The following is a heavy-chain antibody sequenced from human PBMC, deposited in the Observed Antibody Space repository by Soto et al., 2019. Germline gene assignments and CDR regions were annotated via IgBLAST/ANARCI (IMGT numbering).Heavy chain of an antibody. CDR1: GFTFSRFA. Sequence: EVQLLESGGGLVQPGGSLRLSCAASGFTFSRFAMTWVRQAPGKGLEWVSGISVSGDTTYYADSVKGRFTISRDNSKNTLYLQMNSLGAEDTAVYYCAKYDFWSGDQYYYYYGMDVWGQGTTVTVSS. CDR3: AKYDFWSGDQYYYYYGMDV. J-gene: IGHJ6*01. D-gene: IGHD3-3*01. CDR2: ISVSGDTT. V-gene: IGHV3-23*01.